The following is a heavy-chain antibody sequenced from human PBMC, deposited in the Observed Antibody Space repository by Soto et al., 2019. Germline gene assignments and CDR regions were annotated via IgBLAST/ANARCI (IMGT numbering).Heavy chain of an antibody. V-gene: IGHV1-69*01. CDR3: ARGRSSPNFDP. J-gene: IGHJ5*02. Sequence: QVQLVQSGAEVRKPGSSVKVSCKISGGTFTNYVISWPRQAPGQGLEWMGGLIPIFGAANLAQKFQGRVTITADESTSTVNMELSSLTSEDTVVYYCARGRSSPNFDPWGQGTLVTVSS. CDR2: LIPIFGAA. CDR1: GGTFTNYV. D-gene: IGHD6-6*01.